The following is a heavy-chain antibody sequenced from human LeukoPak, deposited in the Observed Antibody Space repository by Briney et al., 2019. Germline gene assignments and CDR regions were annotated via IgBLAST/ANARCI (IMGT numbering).Heavy chain of an antibody. J-gene: IGHJ3*02. CDR1: GFTFSDFW. V-gene: IGHV3-20*04. D-gene: IGHD1-26*01. CDR3: ARDLVGLVGATDDDAFDI. CDR2: ISWNSGSI. Sequence: PEGSLRLSCAGSGFTFSDFWMTWVRQTPGKGLEWVSGISWNSGSIGYADSVKGRFTISRDNAKNSLYLQMNSLRAEDTAVYYCARDLVGLVGATDDDAFDIWGPGTMVTVSS.